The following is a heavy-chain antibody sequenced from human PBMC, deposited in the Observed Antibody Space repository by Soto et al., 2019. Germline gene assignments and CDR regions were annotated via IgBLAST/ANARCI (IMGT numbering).Heavy chain of an antibody. CDR2: IYYSGIT. J-gene: IGHJ4*02. Sequence: SETLSLTCTVWGDTISSGDYYWTWIRQPPGRGLEWIGYIYYSGITYYNPPLKSRVTISVDTSKSQFSLRLNSVTAADTAVYYCARGGYSNHYSRNYYFDYWGQGTRVTVSS. D-gene: IGHD4-4*01. V-gene: IGHV4-30-4*01. CDR3: ARGGYSNHYSRNYYFDY. CDR1: GDTISSGDYY.